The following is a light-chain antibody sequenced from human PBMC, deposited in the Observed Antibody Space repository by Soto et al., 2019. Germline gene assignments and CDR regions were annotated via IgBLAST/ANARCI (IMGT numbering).Light chain of an antibody. Sequence: QSVLTQPASVSGSPGQSITISCTGTSSDVGGYNYVAWYQQHPGKVPRLMIYEVSNRPSGVSNRFSGSKSGSTASLTISGLQAEDGADYYCISYTSSSTSYVFGTGTKV. V-gene: IGLV2-14*01. CDR2: EVS. CDR1: SSDVGGYNY. J-gene: IGLJ1*01. CDR3: ISYTSSSTSYV.